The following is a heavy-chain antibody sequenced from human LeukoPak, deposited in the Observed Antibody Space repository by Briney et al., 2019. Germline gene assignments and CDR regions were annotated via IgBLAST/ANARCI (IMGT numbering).Heavy chain of an antibody. Sequence: GGSLRLSCEASGFTFNKFAMSWVRQAPGKGPEWVSGICSSGATIFYADSVKGRYTISRDNSKNTVYLEMNNLRAEDTAIYYCAKVAVGPLSRPTHVVLYYGMDVWGQGTTVTVSS. V-gene: IGHV3-23*01. CDR3: AKVAVGPLSRPTHVVLYYGMDV. D-gene: IGHD6-6*01. CDR1: GFTFNKFA. J-gene: IGHJ6*02. CDR2: ICSSGATI.